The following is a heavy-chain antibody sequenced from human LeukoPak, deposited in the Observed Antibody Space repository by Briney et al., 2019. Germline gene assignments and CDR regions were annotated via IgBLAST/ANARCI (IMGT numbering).Heavy chain of an antibody. D-gene: IGHD6-6*01. V-gene: IGHV1-24*01. Sequence: ASVKVSCKVSGYTLTELSMHWVRQAPGKGLEWMGGFDPEDGETIYAQKFQGRVTMTEDTSTDTAYMELSSLRSEDTAVYYCATATFSYSSYDYWGQGTLVAVSS. CDR3: ATATFSYSSYDY. J-gene: IGHJ4*02. CDR2: FDPEDGET. CDR1: GYTLTELS.